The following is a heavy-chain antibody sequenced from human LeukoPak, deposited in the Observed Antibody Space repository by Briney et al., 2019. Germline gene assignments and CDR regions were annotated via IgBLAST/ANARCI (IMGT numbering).Heavy chain of an antibody. Sequence: SETLSLTCAVYGGSFSGYYWSWIRQPPGKGLEWIGEINHSGSTNYNPSLKSRVTISVDTSKNQFSLKLSSVTAADTAVYYCARGPYDILAAYYYGMDVWGQGTTVTVSS. CDR2: INHSGST. V-gene: IGHV4-34*01. J-gene: IGHJ6*02. D-gene: IGHD3-9*01. CDR3: ARGPYDILAAYYYGMDV. CDR1: GGSFSGYY.